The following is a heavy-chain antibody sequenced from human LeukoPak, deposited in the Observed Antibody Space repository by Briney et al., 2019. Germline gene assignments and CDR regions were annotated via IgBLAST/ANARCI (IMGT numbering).Heavy chain of an antibody. V-gene: IGHV3-30*03. J-gene: IGHJ4*02. Sequence: PGGSLRLSCAASGFTFSSYDMHWVRQAPGKGLEWVAFISYDGSKKYYVDSVKGRFTISRDNSKNTLYLQMNSLRAEDTAVFYCARAPYPYGSGSHHYFDYWGQGTLVTVSS. CDR3: ARAPYPYGSGSHHYFDY. CDR1: GFTFSSYD. D-gene: IGHD3-10*01. CDR2: ISYDGSKK.